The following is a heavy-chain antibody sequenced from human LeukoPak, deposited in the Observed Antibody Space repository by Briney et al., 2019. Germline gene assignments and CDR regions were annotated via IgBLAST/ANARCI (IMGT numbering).Heavy chain of an antibody. CDR3: ATQRGSYLWGTDFDY. V-gene: IGHV1-2*02. CDR1: GYPFTGYY. Sequence: GASVKVSFQASGYPFTGYYMHWGRPAPGEGVEWMGWINPNSGDTKYAQKFQGRVTMTRDTSISTAYMELSRLRSDDTAVYYCATQRGSYLWGTDFDYWGQGTLVTVSS. D-gene: IGHD3-16*01. J-gene: IGHJ4*02. CDR2: INPNSGDT.